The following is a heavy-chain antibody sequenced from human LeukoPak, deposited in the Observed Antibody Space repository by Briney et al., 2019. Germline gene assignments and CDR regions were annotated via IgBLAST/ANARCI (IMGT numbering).Heavy chain of an antibody. J-gene: IGHJ4*02. CDR1: GFTFSTFA. V-gene: IGHV3-23*01. CDR3: ATYRQVLLPFES. CDR2: IFPSGGEI. Sequence: PGGSLRLSCAASGFTFSTFAMIWVRQPPGKGLEWVSSIFPSGGEIHYADSVRGRFTISRDNSKSILSLQMNSLRAADTAIYYCATYRQVLLPFESWGQGTLVTVSS. D-gene: IGHD5-18*01.